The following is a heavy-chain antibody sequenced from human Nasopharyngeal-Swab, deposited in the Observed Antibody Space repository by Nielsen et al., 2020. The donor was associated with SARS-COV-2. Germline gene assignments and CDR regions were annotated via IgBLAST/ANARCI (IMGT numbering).Heavy chain of an antibody. J-gene: IGHJ4*02. Sequence: ASVKVSCKASGYTFTSYYMHWVRQAPGKGLEWMGGFDPEDGETIYAQKFQGRVTMTEDTSTDTAYMELSSLRSEDTAVYYCATSRGYSGYEKGTFDYWGQGTLVTVSS. CDR1: GYTFTSYY. D-gene: IGHD5-12*01. V-gene: IGHV1-24*01. CDR2: FDPEDGET. CDR3: ATSRGYSGYEKGTFDY.